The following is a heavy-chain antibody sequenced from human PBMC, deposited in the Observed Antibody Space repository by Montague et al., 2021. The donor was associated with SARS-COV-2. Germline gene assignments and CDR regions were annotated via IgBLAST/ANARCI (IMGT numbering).Heavy chain of an antibody. CDR3: ARGQVTISGVLIFILAAGPLDV. V-gene: IGHV4-34*01. CDR2: INHTGSA. J-gene: IGHJ3*01. Sequence: WIGEINHTGSASYNPSLKSRVTLSKDTSKNQFSLKLQSLTAADTAVYYCARGQVTISGVLIFILAAGPLDVWGQGTLVTVSS. D-gene: IGHD3-3*01.